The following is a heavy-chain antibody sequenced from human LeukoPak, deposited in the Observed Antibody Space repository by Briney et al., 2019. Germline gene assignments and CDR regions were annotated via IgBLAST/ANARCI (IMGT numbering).Heavy chain of an antibody. J-gene: IGHJ4*02. CDR3: ARDPCCYSSSWGPYFDY. Sequence: GGSLRLSCAASGFTFSNYWISWVRQAPEKGLEWVANIKADGSEKQYVDSVKGRFTISRDNAKNSPYLQMNSLRAEDTAVYYCARDPCCYSSSWGPYFDYWGQGTLVTVSS. CDR2: IKADGSEK. V-gene: IGHV3-7*01. D-gene: IGHD2-2*01. CDR1: GFTFSNYW.